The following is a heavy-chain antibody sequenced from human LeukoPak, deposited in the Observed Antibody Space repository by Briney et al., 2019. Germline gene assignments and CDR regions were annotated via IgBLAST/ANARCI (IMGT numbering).Heavy chain of an antibody. D-gene: IGHD3-3*01. CDR1: GGSFSGYY. V-gene: IGHV4-34*01. J-gene: IGHJ6*02. Sequence: SETLSLTCAVYGGSFSGYYWSWIRQPPGKGLEWIGEINHSGSTNYNPSLKSRVTISVDTSKNQFSLKLNSVTAADTAVYYCARVVHYDFWSGYYPDYYYYGMDVWGQGTTVTVSS. CDR3: ARVVHYDFWSGYYPDYYYYGMDV. CDR2: INHSGST.